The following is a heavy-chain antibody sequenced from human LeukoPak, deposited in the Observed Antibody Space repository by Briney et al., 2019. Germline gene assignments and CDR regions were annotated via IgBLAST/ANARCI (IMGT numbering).Heavy chain of an antibody. Sequence: GESLKISCKGSGYSFTGYWIGWVRQMPGKGLEWMGIIYPGDSDTRYSPSFQGQVTISADKSSSPAYLQWSSLKASDHAMYYCARHLRPSPYYYYLDVWGKGTTVTVSS. CDR2: IYPGDSDT. D-gene: IGHD2-2*01. CDR3: ARHLRPSPYYYYLDV. J-gene: IGHJ6*03. CDR1: GYSFTGYW. V-gene: IGHV5-51*01.